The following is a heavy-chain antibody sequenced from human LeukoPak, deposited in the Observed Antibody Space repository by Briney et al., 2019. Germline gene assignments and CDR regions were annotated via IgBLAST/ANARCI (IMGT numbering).Heavy chain of an antibody. D-gene: IGHD4-17*01. CDR3: ARGYDYGDYGVVE. CDR1: GFTFSNYG. CDR2: IWYDGSNK. Sequence: GGSLRLSCAASGFTFSNYGMHWVRQAPGKGLEWVAVIWYDGSNKYYSDSVRGRFTISRDNSKNTLYLQMNSLRAEDTAVYYGARGYDYGDYGVVEWGRGTLVTVSS. V-gene: IGHV3-33*01. J-gene: IGHJ4*02.